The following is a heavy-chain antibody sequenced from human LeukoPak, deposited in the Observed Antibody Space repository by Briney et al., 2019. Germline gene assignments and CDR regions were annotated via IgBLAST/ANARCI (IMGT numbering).Heavy chain of an antibody. CDR3: ARKGSAGWDDY. CDR2: INSRGTTA. D-gene: IGHD1-1*01. CDR1: GFLFSSYS. Sequence: GGSLRLSCAASGFLFSSYSMHWVRQTPGKGPEYVAAINSRGTTAHYGGSVQGRSIVSRDNSNYTLYLQMGGLRPDDTGVYFCARKGSAGWDDYWGRGTLVIVSS. V-gene: IGHV3-64*02. J-gene: IGHJ4*02.